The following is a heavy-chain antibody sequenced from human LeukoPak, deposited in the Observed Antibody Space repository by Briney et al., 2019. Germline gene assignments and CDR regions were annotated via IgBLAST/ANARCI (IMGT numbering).Heavy chain of an antibody. CDR2: ISSSGSTI. V-gene: IGHV3-11*01. CDR1: GFTLGDYY. J-gene: IGHJ6*02. D-gene: IGHD2-2*01. Sequence: GGSLRLSWAASGFTLGDYYMSWISPVPGKGLEWVSYISSSGSTIYYADSVKGRFTISRDNAKNSLYLQMNSLRAEDTAVYYCARAYCSSTSCVARYYYYYGMDVWGQGTTVTVSS. CDR3: ARAYCSSTSCVARYYYYYGMDV.